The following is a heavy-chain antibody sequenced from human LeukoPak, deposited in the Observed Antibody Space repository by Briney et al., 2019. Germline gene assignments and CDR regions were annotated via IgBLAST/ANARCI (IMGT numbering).Heavy chain of an antibody. CDR2: IYYSGST. D-gene: IGHD6-25*01. Sequence: SETLSLTCTVSGGSVSSGSYYWSWIRQPPGKGLEWIVYIYYSGSTNYNPSLKSRGNISVDTSKNQFSLKLSSVTAADTAVYYCARGGYEQRLWPTPFDYCGQGTLVTVSS. CDR1: GGSVSSGSYY. V-gene: IGHV4-61*01. J-gene: IGHJ4*02. CDR3: ARGGYEQRLWPTPFDY.